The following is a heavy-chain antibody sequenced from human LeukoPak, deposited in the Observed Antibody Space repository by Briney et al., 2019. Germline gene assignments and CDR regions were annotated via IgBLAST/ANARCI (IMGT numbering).Heavy chain of an antibody. Sequence: GLEWVAVISYDGSNKYYADSVKARFTISRDNSKNTLYLQMNSLRAEDTAVYYCARGLAYYYDSSAYFLDYWGQGTLVTVSS. CDR2: ISYDGSNK. V-gene: IGHV3-30*04. J-gene: IGHJ4*02. D-gene: IGHD3-22*01. CDR3: ARGLAYYYDSSAYFLDY.